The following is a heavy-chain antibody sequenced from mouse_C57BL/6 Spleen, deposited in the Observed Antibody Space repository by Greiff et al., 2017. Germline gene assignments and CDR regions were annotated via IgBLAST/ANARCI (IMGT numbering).Heavy chain of an antibody. D-gene: IGHD2-4*01. CDR3: ARDGYDYDVPFAY. CDR2: ISDGGSYT. Sequence: EVQGVESGGGLVKPGGSLKLSCAASGFTFSSYAMSWVRQTPEKRLEWVATISDGGSYTYYPDNVKGRFTISRDNAKNNLYLQMSHLKSEDTAMYYCARDGYDYDVPFAYWGQGTLVTVSA. V-gene: IGHV5-4*01. J-gene: IGHJ3*01. CDR1: GFTFSSYA.